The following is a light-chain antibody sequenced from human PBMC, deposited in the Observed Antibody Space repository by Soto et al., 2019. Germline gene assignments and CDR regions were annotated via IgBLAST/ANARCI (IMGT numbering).Light chain of an antibody. CDR1: NVGSKS. CDR3: QVWDTTSDQGV. CDR2: DDS. Sequence: SYELTQPPSVSVAPGHTATVTCGGNNVGSKSVHWYQQKPGQAPVLVVYDDSDRPSGIPERFSGSNSGNTATLTISRVEAGDEADYYCQVWDTTSDQGVFGTGTKVTVL. V-gene: IGLV3-21*02. J-gene: IGLJ1*01.